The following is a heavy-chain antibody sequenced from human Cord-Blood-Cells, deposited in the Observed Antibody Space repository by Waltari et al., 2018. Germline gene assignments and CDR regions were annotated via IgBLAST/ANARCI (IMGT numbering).Heavy chain of an antibody. CDR3: ASGSGFFLEWLLFDY. CDR2: ITHSGST. CDR1: GGSFSGYY. D-gene: IGHD3-3*01. Sequence: QVQLQQWGAGPLKPSETLSLTCAVYGGSFSGYYWSWIRQPPGEGLEWIGEITHSGSTNYSPSLKSRVTLSVDTSKNQCSRKLGSVPAAVTAVYYCASGSGFFLEWLLFDYWVQRTLVTVSS. V-gene: IGHV4-34*01. J-gene: IGHJ4*02.